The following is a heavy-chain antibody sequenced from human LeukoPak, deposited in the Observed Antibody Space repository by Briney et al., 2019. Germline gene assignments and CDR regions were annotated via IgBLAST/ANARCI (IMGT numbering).Heavy chain of an antibody. Sequence: GGSLRLSCAASGFTFSSYWMTWVRQAPGKGLGWVANINQDGSEKYYVDSVKDRFTISRDNTKNSLSLQLNALRADDTAVYYCARDPRIAVAGHLDCWGQGSLVTVSS. V-gene: IGHV3-7*01. CDR3: ARDPRIAVAGHLDC. CDR1: GFTFSSYW. D-gene: IGHD6-19*01. J-gene: IGHJ4*02. CDR2: INQDGSEK.